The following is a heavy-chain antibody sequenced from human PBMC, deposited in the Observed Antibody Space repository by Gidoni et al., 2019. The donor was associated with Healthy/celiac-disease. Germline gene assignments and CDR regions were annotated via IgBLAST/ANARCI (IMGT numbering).Heavy chain of an antibody. CDR3: ARDFGSLDY. Sequence: EVQLVESGGGLVQPGGSLRLSCAASGFTFSSSWMSWGRQAPGKGLEWVANIKQDGSEKYYVDSVKGRFTISRDNAKNSLYLQMNSLRAEDTAVYYCARDFGSLDYWGQGTLVTVSS. D-gene: IGHD3-16*01. CDR2: IKQDGSEK. V-gene: IGHV3-7*01. J-gene: IGHJ4*02. CDR1: GFTFSSSW.